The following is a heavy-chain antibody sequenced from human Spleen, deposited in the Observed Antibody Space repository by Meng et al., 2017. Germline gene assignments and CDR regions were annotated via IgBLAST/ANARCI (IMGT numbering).Heavy chain of an antibody. CDR2: IDYSGTT. D-gene: IGHD3-16*01. J-gene: IGHJ5*02. V-gene: IGHV4-39*01. Sequence: QVQLRESGPALVKPSETLSLTCTVSGGSISSNSYHWGWVRQPPGEGLEWIANIDYSGTTYYNPSLQSRVIISADTANNQFSLKLTSVTAADTAAYYCVRRINTYGGWFDPWGQGILVTVSS. CDR1: GGSISSNSYH. CDR3: VRRINTYGGWFDP.